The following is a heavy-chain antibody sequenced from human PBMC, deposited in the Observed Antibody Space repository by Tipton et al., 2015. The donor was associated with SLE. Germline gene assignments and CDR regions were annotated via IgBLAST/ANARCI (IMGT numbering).Heavy chain of an antibody. CDR3: ARDVGNVVDYYYGMDV. CDR1: GFTFSSYS. Sequence: GSLRLSCAASGFTFSSYSMNWVRQAPGKGLEWVPSISRSSSYIYYADSVKGRFTISRDNAKNSLYLQMNSLRAEDTAVYYCARDVGNVVDYYYGMDVWGRGTLVTVSS. CDR2: ISRSSSYI. J-gene: IGHJ6*02. D-gene: IGHD2-15*01. V-gene: IGHV3-21*03.